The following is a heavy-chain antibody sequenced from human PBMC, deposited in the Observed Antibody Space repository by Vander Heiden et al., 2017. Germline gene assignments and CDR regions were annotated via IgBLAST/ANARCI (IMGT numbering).Heavy chain of an antibody. CDR3: VGDGIGYYYGPIDY. V-gene: IGHV3-15*01. D-gene: IGHD3-22*01. Sequence: EVQLVESGGGLVNPGGSLRLSCAASGFSFIDAWMSWVRQAPGKGLEWVGRIKSKRDGGTTDYAAPVKGRFTISREDSENTLYLQMNSLKTEDTGMYFCVGDGIGYYYGPIDYWGQGTLVTVSS. CDR2: IKSKRDGGTT. CDR1: GFSFIDAW. J-gene: IGHJ4*02.